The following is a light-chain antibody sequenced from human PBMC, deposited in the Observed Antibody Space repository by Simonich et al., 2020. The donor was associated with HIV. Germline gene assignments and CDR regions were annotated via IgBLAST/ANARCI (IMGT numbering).Light chain of an antibody. V-gene: IGLV2-11*01. CDR1: NNDVGGYNS. CDR3: CSYAGRYTV. CDR2: DVD. J-gene: IGLJ2*01. Sequence: QSALTQPRLVSGSPGQSVPISCTGTNNDVGGYNSVSWYQQHPGKAPKLVSYDVDQRPAGVPDRFSGSKSGNTASLTISGLQADDESDYYCCSYAGRYTVFGGGTKLIVL.